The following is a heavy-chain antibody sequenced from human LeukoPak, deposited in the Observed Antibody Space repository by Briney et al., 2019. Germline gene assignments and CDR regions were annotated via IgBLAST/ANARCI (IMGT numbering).Heavy chain of an antibody. CDR2: INHSGST. J-gene: IGHJ6*04. Sequence: SETLSLTCAGPGYSISSGYYWGWILQPPWNVLEWLGEINHSGSTNYNPSLKSRVTISVDTSKNQFSLKLSSVTAADTAVYYCARDRGYCSSTSCPGVDVWGKGTTVTVSS. V-gene: IGHV4-38-2*02. D-gene: IGHD2-2*01. CDR3: ARDRGYCSSTSCPGVDV. CDR1: GYSISSGYY.